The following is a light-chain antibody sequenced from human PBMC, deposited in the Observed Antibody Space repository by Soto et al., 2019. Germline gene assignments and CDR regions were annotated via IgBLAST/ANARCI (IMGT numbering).Light chain of an antibody. V-gene: IGLV1-47*01. CDR3: AAWDDSLSGVV. J-gene: IGLJ3*02. CDR2: RNN. CDR1: SSNIGSNY. Sequence: QPVLTQRPSASGTPGQRVTISCSGSSSNIGSNYVYWYQQLPGTAPKLLIYRNNQRPSGVPDRFSGSKSGTSASLAISGLRSEDEANYYCAAWDDSLSGVVFGGGTKVTVL.